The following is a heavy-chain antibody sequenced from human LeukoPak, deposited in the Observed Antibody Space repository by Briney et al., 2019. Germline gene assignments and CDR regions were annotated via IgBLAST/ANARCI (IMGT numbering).Heavy chain of an antibody. CDR2: ISGSGGST. CDR1: GFTFSSYA. D-gene: IGHD1-26*01. Sequence: PGGSLRLSCAASGFTFSSYAMSWVRQAPGKGLEWVSAISGSGGSTYYADSVKGRFTISRDNAKNSLYLQMNSLRAEDTAVYYCASGELLMNDYWGQGTLVTVSS. CDR3: ASGELLMNDY. J-gene: IGHJ4*02. V-gene: IGHV3-23*01.